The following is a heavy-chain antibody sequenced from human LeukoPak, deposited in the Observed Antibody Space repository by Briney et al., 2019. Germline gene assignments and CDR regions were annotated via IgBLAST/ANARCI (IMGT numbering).Heavy chain of an antibody. CDR1: GFTFSTYS. CDR2: ITGSGDTT. V-gene: IGHV3-23*01. CDR3: AKGSAVADLHFDY. J-gene: IGHJ4*02. Sequence: GGSLRLSCAASGFTFSTYSMNWVRQAPGKGLEWVSTITGSGDTTYYADSVKGRFTISRDNSKTSLYLQMNSLTVEGTAVYYCAKGSAVADLHFDYWGQGTLVTVSS. D-gene: IGHD6-19*01.